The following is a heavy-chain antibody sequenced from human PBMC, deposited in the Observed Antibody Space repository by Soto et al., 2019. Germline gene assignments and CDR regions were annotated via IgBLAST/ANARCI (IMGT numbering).Heavy chain of an antibody. Sequence: PGGSLRLSCAGSGFPFSSYSMNWVRQATGKGLEWVSYISSSSSTIYYADSVKGRFTISRDNAKNSLYLQMNSLRAEDTAVYYCASYGDYVISLYYYYYMDVWGKGTTVTVSS. D-gene: IGHD4-17*01. CDR3: ASYGDYVISLYYYYYMDV. V-gene: IGHV3-48*01. CDR2: ISSSSSTI. J-gene: IGHJ6*03. CDR1: GFPFSSYS.